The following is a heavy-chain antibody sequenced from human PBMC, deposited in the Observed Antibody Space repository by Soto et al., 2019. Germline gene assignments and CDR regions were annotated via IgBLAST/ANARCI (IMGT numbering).Heavy chain of an antibody. V-gene: IGHV3-33*01. CDR3: ASFSSIWYYFDY. CDR2: IWYDGSNK. J-gene: IGHJ4*02. CDR1: GFTFSSYG. Sequence: GGSLRLSCAASGFTFSSYGMHWVRQAPGKGLEWVAVIWYDGSNKYYADSVKGRFTISRDNSKNTLYLQMNSLRAEDTAVYYCASFSSIWYYFDYWRQGTLVTVSS. D-gene: IGHD6-13*01.